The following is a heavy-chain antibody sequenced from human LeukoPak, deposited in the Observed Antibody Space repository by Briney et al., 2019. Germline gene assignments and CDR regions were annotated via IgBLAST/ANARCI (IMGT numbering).Heavy chain of an antibody. V-gene: IGHV1-8*03. D-gene: IGHD4-23*01. Sequence: ASVKVSCKASGYTFTSYDINWVRQATGQGLEWMGWMNPNSGNTGYAQKFQGRVTITADESTSTAYMELSSLRSEDTAVYYCARGSTVVTPGQRFDYWGQGTLVTVSS. CDR3: ARGSTVVTPGQRFDY. CDR1: GYTFTSYD. CDR2: MNPNSGNT. J-gene: IGHJ4*02.